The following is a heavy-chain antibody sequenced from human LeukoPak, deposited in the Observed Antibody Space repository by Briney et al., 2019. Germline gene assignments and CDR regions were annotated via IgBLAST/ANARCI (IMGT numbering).Heavy chain of an antibody. V-gene: IGHV3-7*02. Sequence: PGGSLRLSCTASGFTFSTYWMSWVRQAPGKGLEWVANIKQYGSETYYVDSVRGRFTISRDNSKNTLYLQMNSLRGEDTALYYCARVSMGTGWYMMDVWGQGTTVTVSS. D-gene: IGHD6-19*01. CDR3: ARVSMGTGWYMMDV. J-gene: IGHJ6*02. CDR1: GFTFSTYW. CDR2: IKQYGSET.